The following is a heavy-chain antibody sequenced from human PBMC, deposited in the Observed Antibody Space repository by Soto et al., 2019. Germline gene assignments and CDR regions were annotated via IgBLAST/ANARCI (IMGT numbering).Heavy chain of an antibody. Sequence: SETLSLTCTVSGGSISSSSYYWGWIRQPPGKGLEWIGSIYYSGSTYYNPSLKSRVTISVDTSKNQSSLMLSSVTAADTAVYYGARHGLHSSGFTDYWGQGTPVPV. V-gene: IGHV4-39*01. CDR3: ARHGLHSSGFTDY. D-gene: IGHD6-19*01. J-gene: IGHJ4*02. CDR1: GGSISSSSYY. CDR2: IYYSGST.